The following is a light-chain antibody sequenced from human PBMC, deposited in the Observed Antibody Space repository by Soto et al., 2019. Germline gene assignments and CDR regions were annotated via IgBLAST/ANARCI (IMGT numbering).Light chain of an antibody. CDR3: QQNNSDSDA. V-gene: IGKV1-5*03. J-gene: IGKJ1*01. CDR1: QTISSR. CDR2: KAS. Sequence: DIQMTQSPSTPSGSVGARVIITCRASQTISSRLAWYPQKPGKAPKLLTYKASILKSAPPSRFSGSGSGAEFTLTISRLQPYDFATYNSQQNNSDSDAFGQGTKVDIK.